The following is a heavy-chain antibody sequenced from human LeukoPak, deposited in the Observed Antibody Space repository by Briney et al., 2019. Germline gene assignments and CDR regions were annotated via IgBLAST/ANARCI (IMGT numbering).Heavy chain of an antibody. D-gene: IGHD3-9*01. Sequence: GGSLRLSCAASGFTFDDYAMHWVRQAPGKGLEWVSLISGDGGSTYNADSVKGRFTISRDNSKNSLYLQMNSLRTEDTALYYCAKVLEYYDILTGYYTVYFDYWGQGTLVTVSS. CDR1: GFTFDDYA. CDR2: ISGDGGST. V-gene: IGHV3-43*02. CDR3: AKVLEYYDILTGYYTVYFDY. J-gene: IGHJ4*02.